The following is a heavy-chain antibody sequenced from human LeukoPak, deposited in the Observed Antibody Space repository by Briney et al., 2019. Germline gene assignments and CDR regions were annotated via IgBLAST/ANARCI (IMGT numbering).Heavy chain of an antibody. CDR1: GFTFSSYW. Sequence: GGSLRLSCAASGFTFSSYWMSWVRQAPGKGLEWVANIKQDGGEKYYVGSVKGRFTVSRDNAKNSLYLQMNSLRAKDTAVYYGAREWTYNGSGIRDFWGKGTTVTVSS. CDR3: AREWTYNGSGIRDF. V-gene: IGHV3-7*01. D-gene: IGHD3-10*01. CDR2: IKQDGGEK. J-gene: IGHJ6*04.